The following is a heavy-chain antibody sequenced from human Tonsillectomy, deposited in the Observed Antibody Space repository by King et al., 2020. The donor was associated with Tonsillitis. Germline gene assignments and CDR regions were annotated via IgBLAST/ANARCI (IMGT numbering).Heavy chain of an antibody. D-gene: IGHD3-22*01. J-gene: IGHJ4*02. V-gene: IGHV4-4*07. CDR1: GGSISSYY. Sequence: QLQESGPGLVKPSETLSLTCTVSGGSISSYYWSWIRQPAGKGLEWIGRIYTSGSTNYNPSLKSRVTMSVDTSKNQFSLKLSSCTAADTAVYYCARDRYDSSGYYYVDFDYWGQGTLVTVSS. CDR3: ARDRYDSSGYYYVDFDY. CDR2: IYTSGST.